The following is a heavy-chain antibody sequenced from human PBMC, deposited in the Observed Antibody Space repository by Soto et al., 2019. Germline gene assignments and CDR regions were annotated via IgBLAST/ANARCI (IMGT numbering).Heavy chain of an antibody. D-gene: IGHD2-15*01. J-gene: IGHJ4*02. CDR3: ARVHCSGGSCYSIDY. CDR2: INPSGGST. Sequence: QVQLVQSGAEVKKPGASVKVSCKASGYTFTSYYMHWVRQAPGQGLEWMGIINPSGGSTSYAQKFQGIVTMTSDTSTSTVYMELSSLRSEDTAVYYCARVHCSGGSCYSIDYWGQGTLVTVSS. V-gene: IGHV1-46*03. CDR1: GYTFTSYY.